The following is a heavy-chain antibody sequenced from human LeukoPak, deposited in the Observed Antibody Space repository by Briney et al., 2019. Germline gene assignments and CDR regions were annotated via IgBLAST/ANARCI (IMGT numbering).Heavy chain of an antibody. D-gene: IGHD6-19*01. CDR2: ISSSGNSI. CDR1: GFTFSDYY. J-gene: IGHJ4*02. Sequence: GGSLRLSCAASGFTFSDYYMSWIRQAPGKGLEWVSYISSSGNSIYYADSVKGRFIISRDNAKNSLYLQMNSLRAEETAVYYCARDRRAVTGGFDYWGQGTLVTVSS. V-gene: IGHV3-11*01. CDR3: ARDRRAVTGGFDY.